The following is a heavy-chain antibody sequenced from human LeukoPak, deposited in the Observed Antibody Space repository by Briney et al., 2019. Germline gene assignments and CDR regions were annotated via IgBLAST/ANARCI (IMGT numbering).Heavy chain of an antibody. CDR2: ISWNSGNI. D-gene: IGHD3-10*01. V-gene: IGHV3-9*01. CDR3: AKDISYGSGSYYNWFDP. J-gene: IGHJ5*02. CDR1: GVSFDDYA. Sequence: SLRLSCAASGVSFDDYAMHWVRQAPGKGLEWVSGISWNSGNIGYADSVRGRFTISRDNAKNSLYLQMNSLRAEDTALYYCAKDISYGSGSYYNWFDPWGQGTLVTVSS.